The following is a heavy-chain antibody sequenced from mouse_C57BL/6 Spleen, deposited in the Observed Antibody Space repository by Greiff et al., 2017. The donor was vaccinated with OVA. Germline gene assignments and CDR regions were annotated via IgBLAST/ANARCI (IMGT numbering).Heavy chain of an antibody. Sequence: VQLQESGAELVRPGASVTLSCKASGYTFTDYEMHWVKQTPVHGLEWIGAIDPETGGTAYNQKFKGKAILTADKSSSTAYMELRSLTSEDSAVYYCTRSRTGYYAMDYWGQGTSVTFSS. V-gene: IGHV1-15*01. J-gene: IGHJ4*01. D-gene: IGHD4-1*01. CDR3: TRSRTGYYAMDY. CDR1: GYTFTDYE. CDR2: IDPETGGT.